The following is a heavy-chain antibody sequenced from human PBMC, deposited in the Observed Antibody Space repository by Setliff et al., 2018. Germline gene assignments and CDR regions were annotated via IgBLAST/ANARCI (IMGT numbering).Heavy chain of an antibody. D-gene: IGHD2-2*01. CDR2: IIPIFGTA. V-gene: IGHV1-69*06. Sequence: SVKVSCKASGGTFSSYAITWVRQAPGQGLEWMGRIIPIFGTANYAQKFQGRVTITADKSTSTAYMELSSLRSEDTAVYYCASAGYCSSTSCRSYDYWGQGTLVTVSS. CDR1: GGTFSSYA. CDR3: ASAGYCSSTSCRSYDY. J-gene: IGHJ4*02.